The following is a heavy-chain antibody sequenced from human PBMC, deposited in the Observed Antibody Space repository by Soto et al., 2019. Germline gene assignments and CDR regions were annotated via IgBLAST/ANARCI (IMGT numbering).Heavy chain of an antibody. CDR3: ARDQTVAGPTTFDY. CDR1: GFTFSSYW. V-gene: IGHV3-74*01. Sequence: PVGSLRLSCAASGFTFSSYWMHWVRQTPGKGLVWVSRIDIAGSTTTYADSVKGRFTISRDNAKNTPYLQMNSLRAEDTAVYYCARDQTVAGPTTFDYCGQGTLVTVSS. D-gene: IGHD6-19*01. J-gene: IGHJ4*02. CDR2: IDIAGSTT.